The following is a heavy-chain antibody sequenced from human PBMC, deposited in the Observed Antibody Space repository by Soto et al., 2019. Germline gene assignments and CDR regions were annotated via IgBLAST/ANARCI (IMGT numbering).Heavy chain of an antibody. D-gene: IGHD5-18*01. V-gene: IGHV3-53*01. CDR2: IYSGGST. CDR1: GFTVSSNY. Sequence: GGSLRLSCAASGFTVSSNYMSWVRQAPGKGLEWVSVIYSGGSTYYADSVKGRFTISRDNSKNTLYLQMNSLRAEDTAVYYCARARRSTAMAPDYWGQGTLVTVSS. CDR3: ARARRSTAMAPDY. J-gene: IGHJ4*02.